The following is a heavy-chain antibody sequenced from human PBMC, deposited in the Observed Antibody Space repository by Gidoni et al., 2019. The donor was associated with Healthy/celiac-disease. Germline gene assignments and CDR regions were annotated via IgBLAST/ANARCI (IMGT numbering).Heavy chain of an antibody. CDR3: ARVESGVPAAILGYFDY. Sequence: QVQLVESGGGVVQPGRSLRLSFAASGFTFSSYAMHWVRQAPGKGLEWVAVISYDGSNKYYADSVKGRFTISRDNSKNTLYLQMNSLRAEDTAVYYCARVESGVPAAILGYFDYWGQGTLVTVSS. CDR1: GFTFSSYA. CDR2: ISYDGSNK. V-gene: IGHV3-30*04. D-gene: IGHD2-2*02. J-gene: IGHJ4*02.